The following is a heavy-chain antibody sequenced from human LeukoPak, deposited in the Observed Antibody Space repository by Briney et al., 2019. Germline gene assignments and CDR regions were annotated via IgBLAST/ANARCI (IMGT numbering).Heavy chain of an antibody. CDR2: IYYSGST. J-gene: IGHJ6*02. Sequence: SETLSLTCTVSGGSISSGGYYWSWIRQHPGKGLEWIGYIYYSGSTYYNPSLKSRVTISVDTSKNQFSLKLSSVTAADTAVYYCARGLPYYYGSGSFLAGMDVWGQGTTVTVSS. CDR1: GGSISSGGYY. D-gene: IGHD3-10*01. CDR3: ARGLPYYYGSGSFLAGMDV. V-gene: IGHV4-31*03.